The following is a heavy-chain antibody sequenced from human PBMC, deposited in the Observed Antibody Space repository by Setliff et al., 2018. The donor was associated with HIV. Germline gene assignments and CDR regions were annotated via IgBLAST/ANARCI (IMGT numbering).Heavy chain of an antibody. V-gene: IGHV3-21*04. J-gene: IGHJ4*02. CDR3: ARDTVGLDY. CDR1: GFTFNSYS. D-gene: IGHD2-15*01. CDR2: ISSSNSYT. Sequence: SGGSLRLSCAASGFTFNSYSMNWVRQAPGKGLEWVSSISSSNSYTNYADSVKGRFTISRDNAKNSLYLQMNSLRAEDTAVYYCARDTVGLDYWGQGTLVTVSS.